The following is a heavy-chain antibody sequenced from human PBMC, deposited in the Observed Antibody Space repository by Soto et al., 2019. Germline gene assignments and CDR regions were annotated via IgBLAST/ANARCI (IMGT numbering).Heavy chain of an antibody. CDR1: GFTFSSYA. D-gene: IGHD3-10*01. Sequence: GGSLRLSCAASGFTFSSYALSWVRQAPGKGLEWVSAISGGGGATYYADSVKGRFTISRDNSKNTLYLQMNSLRAEDTAIYYCAKEEDYSGSGIYNYWGQGTLVTVSS. V-gene: IGHV3-23*01. CDR3: AKEEDYSGSGIYNY. J-gene: IGHJ4*02. CDR2: ISGGGGAT.